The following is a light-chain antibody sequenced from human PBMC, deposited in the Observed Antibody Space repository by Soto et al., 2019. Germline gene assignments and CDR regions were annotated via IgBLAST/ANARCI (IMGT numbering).Light chain of an antibody. Sequence: TQSPSTLSASVGDRVTITCRASXSISSWLAWYQQKPGKAPKLLIYDASSLESGVPSRFSGSGSGTEFTLTISSLQPDDFATYYCQQYNSYSPWTFGQGTKVEI. CDR1: XSISSW. CDR2: DAS. J-gene: IGKJ1*01. V-gene: IGKV1-5*01. CDR3: QQYNSYSPWT.